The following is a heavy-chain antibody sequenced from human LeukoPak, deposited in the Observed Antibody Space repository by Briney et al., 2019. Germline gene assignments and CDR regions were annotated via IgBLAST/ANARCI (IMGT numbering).Heavy chain of an antibody. Sequence: ASVKVSCKASGYSFTGHYIHWVRQAPGQGLEWMGWLNPNSGGTKFAQKFQARVTLTRDTSISTAYMELSSLTSDDTAVYYCARDYSVMWFGFSNFWGQGTMVTVSS. J-gene: IGHJ3*01. CDR3: ARDYSVMWFGFSNF. CDR1: GYSFTGHY. V-gene: IGHV1-2*02. D-gene: IGHD3-10*01. CDR2: LNPNSGGT.